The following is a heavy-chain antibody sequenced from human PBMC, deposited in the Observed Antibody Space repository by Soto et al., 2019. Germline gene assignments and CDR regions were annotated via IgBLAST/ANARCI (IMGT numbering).Heavy chain of an antibody. CDR3: AKDVVAKLGATIGMDV. CDR2: ISYDGSNK. J-gene: IGHJ6*02. D-gene: IGHD1-26*01. Sequence: ESGGGVVQPGRSLRLSCAASGFIFSNYGMHWVRQAPGKGLEWVAVISYDGSNKYYADSVKGRFTISRDNSKNTLYLQMSSLRAEDTAVYYCAKDVVAKLGATIGMDVWGQGTTVTVSS. V-gene: IGHV3-30*18. CDR1: GFIFSNYG.